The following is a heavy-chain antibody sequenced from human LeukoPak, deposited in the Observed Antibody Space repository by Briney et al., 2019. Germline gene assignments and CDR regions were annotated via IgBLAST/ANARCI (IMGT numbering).Heavy chain of an antibody. J-gene: IGHJ6*03. CDR1: GGSISSYY. V-gene: IGHV4-59*01. CDR2: IYYSGST. Sequence: SETLSLTCTVPGGSISSYYWSWIRQPPGKGLEWIGYIYYSGSTNYNPSLKSRATISVDTSKNQFSLKLSSVTAADTAVYYCARGGSESYRNYYYMDVWGKGTTVTVSS. D-gene: IGHD3-10*01. CDR3: ARGGSESYRNYYYMDV.